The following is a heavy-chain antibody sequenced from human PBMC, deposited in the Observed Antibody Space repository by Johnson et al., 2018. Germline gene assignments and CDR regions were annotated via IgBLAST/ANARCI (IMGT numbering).Heavy chain of an antibody. J-gene: IGHJ3*02. CDR3: AKDRSVRYSSRWSDAFDI. V-gene: IGHV3-30*18. CDR2: ISYDGRNK. CDR1: GFTFSNFG. Sequence: QVQLVESGGRLVKPGGSXRLSCGASGFTFSNFGMHWVRQAPGKGLEWVADISYDGRNKNYADSVKGRFDISRDNSKNTRYVQRDSLRAEDTAVYYCAKDRSVRYSSRWSDAFDIWGPGTMVTVSS. D-gene: IGHD6-13*01.